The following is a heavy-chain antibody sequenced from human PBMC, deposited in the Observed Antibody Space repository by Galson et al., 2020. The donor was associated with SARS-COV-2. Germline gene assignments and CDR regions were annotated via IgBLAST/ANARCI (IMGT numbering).Heavy chain of an antibody. Sequence: GGSLRPSCPASGFKLDDYAMHWVRQAPGKGLEWVSLISWDGGSTYYADSVKGRFTISRDDSKNSLYLQMNNLRHEDTALYYCTKEPRLEEGFDIWGQGTMVTVSS. CDR2: ISWDGGST. J-gene: IGHJ3*02. V-gene: IGHV3-43D*04. D-gene: IGHD3-3*01. CDR1: GFKLDDYA. CDR3: TKEPRLEEGFDI.